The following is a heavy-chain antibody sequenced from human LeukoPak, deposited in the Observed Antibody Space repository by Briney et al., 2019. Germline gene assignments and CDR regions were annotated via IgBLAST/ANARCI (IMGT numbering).Heavy chain of an antibody. J-gene: IGHJ4*02. D-gene: IGHD3-10*01. V-gene: IGHV1-8*01. CDR1: GYIFSSND. CDR2: MNPNSGDT. Sequence: ASVKVSCKASGYIFSSNDINWVRQAAGQGLEWMGWMNPNSGDTGYTQKFQGRVAMTRSTSITTAYMELSSLRSEDTAVYYCARGPFGSGSFLDYWGQGTLVTLSS. CDR3: ARGPFGSGSFLDY.